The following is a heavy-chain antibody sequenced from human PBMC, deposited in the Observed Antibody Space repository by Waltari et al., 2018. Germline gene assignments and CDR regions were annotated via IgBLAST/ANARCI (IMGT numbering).Heavy chain of an antibody. J-gene: IGHJ5*02. Sequence: EVQLVESGGGLLQPGGSLRLSCAASGFTVSSNSLSWVRQAPGKGLEWVSVIYSGGSTYYADSVKGRFTISRDNSKNTLYLQMNSLRAEDTAVYYCARGDMYYYDSSGYFTWGQGTLVTVSS. V-gene: IGHV3-53*01. D-gene: IGHD3-22*01. CDR2: IYSGGST. CDR1: GFTVSSNS. CDR3: ARGDMYYYDSSGYFT.